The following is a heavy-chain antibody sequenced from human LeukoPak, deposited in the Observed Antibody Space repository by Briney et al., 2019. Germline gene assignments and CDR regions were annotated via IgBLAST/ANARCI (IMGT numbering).Heavy chain of an antibody. CDR2: ISYDGNNK. D-gene: IGHD6-25*01. CDR3: ASAQYSSGLENYFDY. Sequence: PGRSLRLSCAASGFTFSSYAMHWVRQAPGKGLEWVALISYDGNNKYYTDSVKGRFTISRDNSKNTLYLQMNSLRVEDTAVYYCASAQYSSGLENYFDYWGQGTLVTVSS. V-gene: IGHV3-30-3*01. J-gene: IGHJ4*02. CDR1: GFTFSSYA.